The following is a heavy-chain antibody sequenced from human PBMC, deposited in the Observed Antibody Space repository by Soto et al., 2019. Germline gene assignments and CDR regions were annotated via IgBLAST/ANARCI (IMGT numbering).Heavy chain of an antibody. D-gene: IGHD6-13*01. CDR3: ARRSSSWYFDC. CDR2: ISGSGDST. J-gene: IGHJ4*02. CDR1: GFTFSSYA. V-gene: IGHV3-23*01. Sequence: EVQLLESGGGLVQPGGSLRLSCAASGFTFSSYAMNWVRQAPGKGLEWVSVISGSGDSTYYADSVKGRFTISRDNSKNALYLHMNSLRAEDTAVYYCARRSSSWYFDCWGQGTLVTVSS.